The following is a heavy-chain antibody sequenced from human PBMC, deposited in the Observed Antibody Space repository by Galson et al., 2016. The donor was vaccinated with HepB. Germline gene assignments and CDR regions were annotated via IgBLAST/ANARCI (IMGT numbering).Heavy chain of an antibody. J-gene: IGHJ4*02. Sequence: KVSCKASGYSFTNFWIGWVRQMPGKGLEWMGIIYPGDSETRYSPSFQGNVTISADKTINIVYLQWSSLKASDTGVYYCVSRTATAHYWGQGTLVSVSS. CDR1: GYSFTNFW. V-gene: IGHV5-51*01. CDR2: IYPGDSET. CDR3: VSRTATAHY. D-gene: IGHD2-21*02.